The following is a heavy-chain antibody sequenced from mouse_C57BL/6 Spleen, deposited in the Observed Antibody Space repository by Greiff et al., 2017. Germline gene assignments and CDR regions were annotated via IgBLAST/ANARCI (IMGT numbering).Heavy chain of an antibody. V-gene: IGHV1-78*01. CDR2: IYPRDGST. Sequence: QVQLQQSDAELVQPGASVKISCKVSGYTFTDHTIHWMKQRPEQGLEWIGYIYPRDGSTTYNEKFKGKATLTADKSSSTAYMQLNSLTSEDSAVXFCARPDSSGYLAWFAYWGQGTLVTVSA. CDR3: ARPDSSGYLAWFAY. CDR1: GYTFTDHT. J-gene: IGHJ3*01. D-gene: IGHD3-2*02.